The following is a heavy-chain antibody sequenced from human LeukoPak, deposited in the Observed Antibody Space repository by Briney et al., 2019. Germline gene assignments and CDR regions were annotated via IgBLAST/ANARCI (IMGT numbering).Heavy chain of an antibody. D-gene: IGHD4-11*01. CDR1: GFTFRTYG. CDR2: IWYDGSNE. J-gene: IGHJ3*02. V-gene: IGHV3-33*01. Sequence: HPGRSLRLSCAASGFTFRTYGMHWVRQAPGTGLEGVASIWYDGSNENYVDSVKGRFTFSRDNSRNTLYLQMNSLRVEDTAVYYCARNDYTNYKDALDIWGRGTKVTVSS. CDR3: ARNDYTNYKDALDI.